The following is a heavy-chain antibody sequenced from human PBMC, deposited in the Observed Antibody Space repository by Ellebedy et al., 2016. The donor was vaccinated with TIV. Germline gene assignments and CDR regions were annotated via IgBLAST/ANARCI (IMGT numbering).Heavy chain of an antibody. Sequence: MPSETLSLTCTVSGASISSYYWSWIRQPPGKGLEWIGYIYYNENTNYNPSLKSRVTISVDTSKNQFSLKLSSVTAADTAIFYCARHSTVTTIGTWGQGALVTVSS. CDR1: GASISSYY. V-gene: IGHV4-59*08. CDR2: IYYNENT. CDR3: ARHSTVTTIGT. D-gene: IGHD4-17*01. J-gene: IGHJ5*02.